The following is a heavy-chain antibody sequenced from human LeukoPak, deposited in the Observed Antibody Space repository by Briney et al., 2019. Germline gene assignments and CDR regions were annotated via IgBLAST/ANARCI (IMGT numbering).Heavy chain of an antibody. D-gene: IGHD2-21*02. CDR3: AALLGDGSIDY. V-gene: IGHV4-59*08. CDR2: IYYSGST. CDR1: GGSISSYY. J-gene: IGHJ4*02. Sequence: PSETLSLTCTVSGGSISSYYWSWIRQPPGKGLEWIGYIYYSGSTNYNPSLKSRVTISVDTSKNQFSLKLKSVTAADTAVYYCAALLGDGSIDYWGQGTLVTVSS.